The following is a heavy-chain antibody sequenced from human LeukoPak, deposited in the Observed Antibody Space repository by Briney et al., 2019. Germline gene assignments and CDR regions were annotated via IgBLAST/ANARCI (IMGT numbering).Heavy chain of an antibody. V-gene: IGHV3-9*01. CDR2: ISWNSGSI. CDR3: AREGDYYDSSGYYLPFDY. J-gene: IGHJ4*02. Sequence: GRSLRLSCSASGFTFDDYAMHWVRQAPGKGLEWVSGISWNSGSIGYADSVKGRFTISRDNAKNSLYLQMNSLRAEDTAVYYCAREGDYYDSSGYYLPFDYWGQGTLVTVSS. D-gene: IGHD3-22*01. CDR1: GFTFDDYA.